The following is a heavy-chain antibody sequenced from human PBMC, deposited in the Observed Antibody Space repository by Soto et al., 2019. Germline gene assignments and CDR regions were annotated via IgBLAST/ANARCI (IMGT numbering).Heavy chain of an antibody. CDR3: ARGGGGAVAAHFDY. J-gene: IGHJ4*02. Sequence: GGSLRLSCAASGFTFSSYEMNWVRQAPGKGLEWVSYISSSGSTIYYADSVKGRFTISRDNAKNSLYLQMNSLRAEDTAVYYCARGGGGAVAAHFDYWGQGTLVTVSS. CDR2: ISSSGSTI. D-gene: IGHD6-19*01. CDR1: GFTFSSYE. V-gene: IGHV3-48*03.